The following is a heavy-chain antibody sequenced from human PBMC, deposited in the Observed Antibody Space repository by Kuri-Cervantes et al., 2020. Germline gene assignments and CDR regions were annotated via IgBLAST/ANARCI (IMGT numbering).Heavy chain of an antibody. CDR2: ISQSGTSM. V-gene: IGHV3-11*01. Sequence: GESLKISCAASGFTFSDYYMSWIRQAPGKGLEWVSYISQSGTSMIHADSVKGRFTISRDNAKNSLYLQMSSLRVEDTAIYYYARWVGGLDVWGQGTTVTVSS. J-gene: IGHJ6*02. D-gene: IGHD1-26*01. CDR3: ARWVGGLDV. CDR1: GFTFSDYY.